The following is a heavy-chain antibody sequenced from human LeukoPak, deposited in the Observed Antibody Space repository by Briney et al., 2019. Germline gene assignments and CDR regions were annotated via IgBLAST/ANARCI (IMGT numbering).Heavy chain of an antibody. V-gene: IGHV4-38-2*02. CDR2: IYHSGST. J-gene: IGHJ4*02. Sequence: SETLSLTCTVSGGSISGYYWGWIRQPPGKGLEWIGSIYHSGSTYYNPSLKSRVTISVDTSKNQFSLKLSSVTAADTAVYYCARDDSSGYYVDYWGQGTLVTVSS. CDR3: ARDDSSGYYVDY. D-gene: IGHD3-22*01. CDR1: GGSISGYY.